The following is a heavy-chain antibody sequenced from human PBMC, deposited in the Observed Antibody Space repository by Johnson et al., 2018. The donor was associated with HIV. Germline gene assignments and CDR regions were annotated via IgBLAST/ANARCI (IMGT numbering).Heavy chain of an antibody. V-gene: IGHV3-30*04. CDR1: GFIFSRYV. Sequence: QVQLVESGGGLVHPGGSLRLSCAASGFIFSRYVMHWVRQAPGKGLEWVAVISYDGSNKYYADSVKGRFTISRDNSKNTLYLQMNSLRAEDTAVYYCAKIRTSGTGDAFDIWGQGTMVTVSS. CDR2: ISYDGSNK. D-gene: IGHD1-14*01. J-gene: IGHJ3*02. CDR3: AKIRTSGTGDAFDI.